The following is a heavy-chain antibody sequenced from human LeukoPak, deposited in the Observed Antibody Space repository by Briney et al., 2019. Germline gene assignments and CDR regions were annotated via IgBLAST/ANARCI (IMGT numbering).Heavy chain of an antibody. V-gene: IGHV6-1*01. D-gene: IGHD2-2*01. CDR1: GDSFSSNSVT. CDR3: ARRLTQYDCFDP. Sequence: SQTLSLTCAISGDSFSSNSVTWNWIRQSPPRGLERLGRTYYRSTWYNDYAVSVRGRITVNPDTSKNQFSLHLNSVTPEDTAVYYSARRLTQYDCFDPWGQGILVTVSS. J-gene: IGHJ5*02. CDR2: TYYRSTWYN.